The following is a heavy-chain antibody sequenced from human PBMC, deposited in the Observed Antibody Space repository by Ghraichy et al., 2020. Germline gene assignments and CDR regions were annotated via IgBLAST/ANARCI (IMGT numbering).Heavy chain of an antibody. CDR1: GFTFSSYW. Sequence: GGSLRLSCAASGFTFSSYWMHWVRQAPGKGLVWVSSISTDGRRTSYADSEKGKFTISRDNAKNKLYLQMNSLRAEDTAVYYCARDPYCSSTNCYTGSWFDPWGLRTLVTVSS. CDR2: ISTDGRRT. V-gene: IGHV3-74*01. CDR3: ARDPYCSSTNCYTGSWFDP. D-gene: IGHD2-2*02. J-gene: IGHJ5*02.